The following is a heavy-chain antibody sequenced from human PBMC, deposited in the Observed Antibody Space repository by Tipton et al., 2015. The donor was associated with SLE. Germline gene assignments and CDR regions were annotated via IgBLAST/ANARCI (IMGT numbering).Heavy chain of an antibody. J-gene: IGHJ4*02. CDR3: GRLMSSIDY. V-gene: IGHV4-59*02. CDR2: VHYSGRT. CDR1: GGSVSSYY. D-gene: IGHD5/OR15-5a*01. Sequence: GLVKPSETLSLTCTVSGGSVSSYYWNWIRQTPGKGLEWIGYVHYSGRTNYNPSLKSRVTISVDTSKNQFSLILTSVTAADTAVYYCGRLMSSIDYWGQGTLVTVSS.